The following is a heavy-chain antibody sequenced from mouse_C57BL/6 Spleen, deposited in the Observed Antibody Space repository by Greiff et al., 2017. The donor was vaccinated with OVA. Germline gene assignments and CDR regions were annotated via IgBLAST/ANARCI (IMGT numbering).Heavy chain of an antibody. CDR2: ISYDGSN. J-gene: IGHJ3*01. Sequence: EVKLVESGPGLVKPSQSLSLTCSVTGYSITSGYYWNWIRQFPGNKLEWMGYISYDGSNNYNPSLKNRISITRDTSKNQFFLKLNSVTTEDTATYYCARGGYYSFAYWGQGTLVTVSA. CDR1: GYSITSGYY. V-gene: IGHV3-6*01. CDR3: ARGGYYSFAY. D-gene: IGHD2-3*01.